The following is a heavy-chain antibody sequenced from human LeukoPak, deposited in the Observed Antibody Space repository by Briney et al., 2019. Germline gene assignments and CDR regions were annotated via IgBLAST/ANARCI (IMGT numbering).Heavy chain of an antibody. D-gene: IGHD3-10*01. Sequence: GGSLRLSCAASGFTFSSYSMNWVRQAPGKGLEWVSSISSSSRYIYYADSVKGRFTISRDNAKNSLYLQMNSLRAEDTAVYYCARRGRFGEPGGDGRGYYYYYYMDVWGKGTTVTISS. J-gene: IGHJ6*03. CDR2: ISSSSRYI. CDR3: ARRGRFGEPGGDGRGYYYYYYMDV. V-gene: IGHV3-21*01. CDR1: GFTFSSYS.